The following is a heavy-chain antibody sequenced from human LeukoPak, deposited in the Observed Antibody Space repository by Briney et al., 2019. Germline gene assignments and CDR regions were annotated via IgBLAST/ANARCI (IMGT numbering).Heavy chain of an antibody. CDR1: GFTFNSYA. CDR3: ARYYYDSSGYYYFDY. CDR2: INSSGGST. V-gene: IGHV3-23*01. J-gene: IGHJ4*02. D-gene: IGHD3-22*01. Sequence: GGSLRLSCAASGFTFNSYAMSWVRQAPGKGLEWVSDINSSGGSTYYADSVKGRFTISRDNAKNSLYLQMNSLRAEDTAVYYCARYYYDSSGYYYFDYWGQGTLVTVSS.